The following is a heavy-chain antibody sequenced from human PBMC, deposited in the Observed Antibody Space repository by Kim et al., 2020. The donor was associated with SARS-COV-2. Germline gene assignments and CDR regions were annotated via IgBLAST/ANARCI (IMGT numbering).Heavy chain of an antibody. Sequence: ASVKVSCKASGYTFTSYYMHWVRQAPGQGLEWMGIINPSGGSTSYAQKFQGRVTMTRDTSTSTVYMELSSLRSEDTAVYYCARSTVVVPAARGTATYYYYGMDVWGQGTTVTVSS. V-gene: IGHV1-46*01. CDR1: GYTFTSYY. CDR3: ARSTVVVPAARGTATYYYYGMDV. J-gene: IGHJ6*02. CDR2: INPSGGST. D-gene: IGHD2-2*01.